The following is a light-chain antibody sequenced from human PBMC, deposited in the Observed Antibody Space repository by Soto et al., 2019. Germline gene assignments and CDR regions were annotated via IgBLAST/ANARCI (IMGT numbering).Light chain of an antibody. CDR1: TSDVGSYDL. J-gene: IGLJ1*01. CDR2: EVS. CDR3: CSFAGSSNLYV. Sequence: QCVLTQPASVSGAPGQSITISCTGTTSDVGSYDLVSWYQHHPGKAPKLLIYEVSKRPSGVSDRFSGSKSGNTASLTISGLQTEDEADYYCCSFAGSSNLYVFGTGTKVTVL. V-gene: IGLV2-23*02.